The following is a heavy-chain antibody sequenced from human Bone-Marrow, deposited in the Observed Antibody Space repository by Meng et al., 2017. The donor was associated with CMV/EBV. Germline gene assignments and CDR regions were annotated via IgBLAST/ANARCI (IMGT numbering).Heavy chain of an antibody. CDR1: GYTLTELS. Sequence: VSVKVSCKVSGYTLTELSMHWVRQAPGKGLEWMGGFDPEDGETIYAQKFQGRVTMTEDTSTDTAYMELSSLRSEDTAVYYCATQNTARGPHFDYWGQGTLVTVSS. J-gene: IGHJ4*02. CDR3: ATQNTARGPHFDY. CDR2: FDPEDGET. V-gene: IGHV1-24*01. D-gene: IGHD5-18*01.